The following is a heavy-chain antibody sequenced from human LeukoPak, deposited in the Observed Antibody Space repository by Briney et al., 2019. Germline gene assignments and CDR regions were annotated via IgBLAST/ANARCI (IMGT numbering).Heavy chain of an antibody. Sequence: GGSLRLSCAASGFTSDDYGMSWVRQAPGKGLEWVSGINWNGGSTGYADSVKGRFTISRDNAKNSLYLQMNSLRAEDTALYYCARYCSSTSCYLDWYFDYWGQGTLVTVSS. D-gene: IGHD2-2*01. CDR1: GFTSDDYG. V-gene: IGHV3-20*04. J-gene: IGHJ4*02. CDR3: ARYCSSTSCYLDWYFDY. CDR2: INWNGGST.